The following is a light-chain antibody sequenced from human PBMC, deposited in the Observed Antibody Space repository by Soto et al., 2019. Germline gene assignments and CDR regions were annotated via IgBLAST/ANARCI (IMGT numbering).Light chain of an antibody. CDR3: QQYNKWLQT. CDR2: GAS. J-gene: IGKJ1*01. Sequence: EIVWMQCPATLSLSPGERATLSFRVSQSVSSNYLAWYQQKPGQAPRLLIYGASTRATDIPPRFSGSGSGTEFTLTISSLQSEDIAVYYCQQYNKWLQTFGQGTKVDI. CDR1: QSVSSN. V-gene: IGKV3-15*01.